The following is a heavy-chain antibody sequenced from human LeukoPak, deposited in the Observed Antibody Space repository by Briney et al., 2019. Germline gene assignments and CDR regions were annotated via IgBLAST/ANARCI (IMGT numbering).Heavy chain of an antibody. Sequence: RGESLKVSCKGSGYSFTSYWIGWVRQMPGKGLEWMGIIYPGDSDTRYSPSFQGQVTISADKSISTAYLQWSSLKASDTAMYYCARPNYDSSGYDAFDIWGQGTMVTVSS. CDR1: GYSFTSYW. V-gene: IGHV5-51*01. CDR3: ARPNYDSSGYDAFDI. J-gene: IGHJ3*02. D-gene: IGHD3-22*01. CDR2: IYPGDSDT.